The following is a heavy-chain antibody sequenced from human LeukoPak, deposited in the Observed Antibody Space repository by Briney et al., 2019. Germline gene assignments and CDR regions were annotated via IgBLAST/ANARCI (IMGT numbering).Heavy chain of an antibody. CDR1: GFPFSNYA. Sequence: GGSLRLSCAASGFPFSNYAMNWVRQAPGKGLEWVSSISGSSTYIYYTDSVKGRFTISRDNAKNSLYLQMNSLRAEDTAVYYCARDGGDYIWGNYRYNLDYWGQGTLVTVSS. V-gene: IGHV3-21*01. CDR3: ARDGGDYIWGNYRYNLDY. D-gene: IGHD3-16*02. J-gene: IGHJ4*02. CDR2: ISGSSTYI.